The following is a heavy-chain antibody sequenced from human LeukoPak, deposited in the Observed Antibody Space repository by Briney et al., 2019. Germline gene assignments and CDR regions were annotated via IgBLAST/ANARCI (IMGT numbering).Heavy chain of an antibody. CDR1: GFTFSGFA. CDR2: IKADGSEK. CDR3: AYRNNFEY. V-gene: IGHV3-7*05. D-gene: IGHD1-26*01. J-gene: IGHJ4*02. Sequence: GGSLRLSCAASGFTFSGFAMTWVRQAPGKGLEWVANIKADGSEKYYVDSVKGRFTISRDDAKRTVDLQMDNLRAEDTAIYYCAYRNNFEYWGQGALVTVSS.